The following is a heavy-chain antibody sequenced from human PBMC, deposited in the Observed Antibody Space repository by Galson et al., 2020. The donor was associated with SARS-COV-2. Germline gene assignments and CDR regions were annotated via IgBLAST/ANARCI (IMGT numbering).Heavy chain of an antibody. Sequence: ASVKVSCKASGYTFTGYYMHWVRQAPGQGLEWMGWINPNSGGTNYAQKFQGWVTMTRDTSISTAYMELSRLRSDDTAVYYCARDRDDSSGYYYIDYWGQGTLVTVSS. CDR1: GYTFTGYY. D-gene: IGHD3-22*01. CDR2: INPNSGGT. V-gene: IGHV1-2*04. J-gene: IGHJ4*02. CDR3: ARDRDDSSGYYYIDY.